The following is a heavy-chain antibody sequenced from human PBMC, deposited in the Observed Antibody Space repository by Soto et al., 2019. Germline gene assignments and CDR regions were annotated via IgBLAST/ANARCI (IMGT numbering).Heavy chain of an antibody. CDR2: VYYSGST. Sequence: PSETLSLTCTVSGGSINNYYWSWIRQPPGKGLEWIGYVYYSGSTNYNPSLKSRVTISVDTSRNQFSLKLSSVTAADTAVYYCARGRITIPTYWGRRTLVTVS. CDR1: GGSINNYY. D-gene: IGHD3-10*01. CDR3: ARGRITIPTY. V-gene: IGHV4-59*01. J-gene: IGHJ4*02.